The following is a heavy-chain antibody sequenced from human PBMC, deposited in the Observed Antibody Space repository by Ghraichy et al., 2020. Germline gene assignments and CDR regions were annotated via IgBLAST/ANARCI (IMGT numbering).Heavy chain of an antibody. CDR2: IIPILGIA. V-gene: IGHV1-69*02. CDR3: AEGVVVAATGMSGRGGWFDP. Sequence: SVKVSCKASGGTFSSYTISWVRQAPGQGLEWMGRIIPILGIANYAQKFQGRVTITADKSTSTAYMELSSLRSEDTAVYYCAEGVVVAATGMSGRGGWFDPWGQGTLVTVSS. CDR1: GGTFSSYT. J-gene: IGHJ5*02. D-gene: IGHD2-15*01.